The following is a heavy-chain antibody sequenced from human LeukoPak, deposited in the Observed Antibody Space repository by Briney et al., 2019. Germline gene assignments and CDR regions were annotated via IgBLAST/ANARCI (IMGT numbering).Heavy chain of an antibody. Sequence: SETLSLTCTVSGGSISSSSYYWSWIRQPPGKGLEWIGEINHSGSTNYNPSLKSRVTISVDTSKNQFSLKLSSVTAADTAVYYCARGHSMDVWGQGTTVTVSS. V-gene: IGHV4-39*07. CDR3: ARGHSMDV. J-gene: IGHJ6*02. CDR1: GGSISSSSYY. CDR2: INHSGST.